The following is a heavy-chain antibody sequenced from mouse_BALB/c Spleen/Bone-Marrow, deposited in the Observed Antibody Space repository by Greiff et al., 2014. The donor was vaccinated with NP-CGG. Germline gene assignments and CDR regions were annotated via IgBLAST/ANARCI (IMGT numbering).Heavy chain of an antibody. V-gene: IGHV1-69*02. D-gene: IGHD2-1*01. Sequence: QVQLKESGAELVRPGASVKLSCKASGYTFTSYWINWVKQRPGQGLEWIGNIYPSDSYTNYNQKFKDKATLTVDKSSSTAYMQLSSPTSEDSAVYYCTRREGNYAFAYWGRGTLVTVSA. CDR1: GYTFTSYW. CDR3: TRREGNYAFAY. CDR2: IYPSDSYT. J-gene: IGHJ3*01.